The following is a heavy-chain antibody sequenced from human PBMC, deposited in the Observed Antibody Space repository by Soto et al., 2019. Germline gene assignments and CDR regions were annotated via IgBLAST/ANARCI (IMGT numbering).Heavy chain of an antibody. CDR3: ARILRGGTFDWLQIDC. CDR1: GFSLTTSRMC. Sequence: SGPTLVNPTPTLTLTCTFSGFSLTTSRMCVTWIRQPPGKALEWLALINWRDNKYYTTSLKTRLTLSKDTSKNQLVLTLTNMDPVDTGTSYCARILRGGTFDWLQIDCWGQGTLVTVSS. V-gene: IGHV2-70*01. J-gene: IGHJ4*02. CDR2: INWRDNK. D-gene: IGHD3-9*01.